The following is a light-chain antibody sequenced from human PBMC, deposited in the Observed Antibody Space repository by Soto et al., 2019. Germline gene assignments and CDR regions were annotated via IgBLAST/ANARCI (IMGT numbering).Light chain of an antibody. CDR1: SSDVGGYNY. V-gene: IGLV2-14*01. CDR3: SSYTSSSTVV. CDR2: EVS. Sequence: QSALTQPASVSGSPGQSITISCTGTSSDVGGYNYVAWYQQHPRKAPKLMIDEVSNRPSGVSSRFSGSKSGNTASLTIAGLQPEDEADYYCSSYTSSSTVVFGGGTKLTVL. J-gene: IGLJ2*01.